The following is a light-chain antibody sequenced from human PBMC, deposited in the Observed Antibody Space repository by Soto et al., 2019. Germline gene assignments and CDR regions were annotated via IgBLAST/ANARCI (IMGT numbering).Light chain of an antibody. CDR2: DAS. CDR3: QQRSNWPPD. V-gene: IGKV3-11*01. J-gene: IGKJ5*01. Sequence: EIVLTQSPATLSLSPGERVTLSCRASQSVSSYLAWYQQKPGQAPRLLIYDASNRATGIPARFSGSGSGTDFTLTISSLEPEDFAVYCCQQRSNWPPDFGQGTRLEIK. CDR1: QSVSSY.